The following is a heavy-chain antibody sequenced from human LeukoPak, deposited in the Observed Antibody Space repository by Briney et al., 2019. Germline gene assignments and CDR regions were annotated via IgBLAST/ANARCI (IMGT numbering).Heavy chain of an antibody. J-gene: IGHJ4*02. Sequence: GGSLRLSCAASGFTFSDYYMSWIRQAPGKGLEWVAFIRYDGNSRYFADSVKGRFTISRDNSKDTMYLQMNSLRAEDTAVYYCTKGATGTFFDYWGQGTLVTVSS. CDR3: TKGATGTFFDY. V-gene: IGHV3-30*02. CDR1: GFTFSDYY. D-gene: IGHD1-1*01. CDR2: IRYDGNSR.